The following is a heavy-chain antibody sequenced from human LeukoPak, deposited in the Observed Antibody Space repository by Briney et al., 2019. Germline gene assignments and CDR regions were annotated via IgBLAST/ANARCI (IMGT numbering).Heavy chain of an antibody. J-gene: IGHJ4*02. CDR3: ARDLRYFDWLPLYYFDY. CDR1: GGSISSSTNW. D-gene: IGHD3-9*01. V-gene: IGHV4-39*07. Sequence: SGTLSLTCAVSGGSISSSTNWWSWVRQPPGKGLEWIGSIYHSGSTYYNPSLKSRVTISVDTSKNQFSLKLSSVTAADTAVYYCARDLRYFDWLPLYYFDYWGQGTLVTVSS. CDR2: IYHSGST.